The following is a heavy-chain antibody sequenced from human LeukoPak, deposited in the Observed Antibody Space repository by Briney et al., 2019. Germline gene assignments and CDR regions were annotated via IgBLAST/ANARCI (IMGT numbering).Heavy chain of an antibody. D-gene: IGHD1-1*01. V-gene: IGHV4-38-2*01. CDR1: GYSVSNDYY. CDR2: IYHSGGS. Sequence: SETLSLTCVVSGYSVSNDYYWGWIQQPPGKGLEWIGNIYHSGGSYYNPSLKSRVPILVDTSKNQFSLKLSSVTAADTAVYYCAKAGTTGIHHWFDPWGQGNLVTVSS. J-gene: IGHJ5*02. CDR3: AKAGTTGIHHWFDP.